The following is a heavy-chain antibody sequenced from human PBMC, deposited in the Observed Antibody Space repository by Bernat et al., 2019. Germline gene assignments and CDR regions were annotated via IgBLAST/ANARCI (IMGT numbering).Heavy chain of an antibody. CDR3: VRGSLSYYYGSMSRIYYFDY. J-gene: IGHJ4*02. Sequence: QVQLVESGGGVVQPGRSLRLSCAASGFTFSSYAMHWVRQAPGKGLEWVAVISYDGSNKYYADSVKGRFTISRDNSKNTLYLQMNSLRAEDTAVYYCVRGSLSYYYGSMSRIYYFDYWGQGTLVTVSS. CDR2: ISYDGSNK. CDR1: GFTFSSYA. V-gene: IGHV3-30*01. D-gene: IGHD3-10*01.